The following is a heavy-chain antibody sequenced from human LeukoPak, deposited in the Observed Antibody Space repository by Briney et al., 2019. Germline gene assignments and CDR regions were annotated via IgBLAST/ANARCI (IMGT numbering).Heavy chain of an antibody. J-gene: IGHJ5*02. CDR2: MNPNSGNT. D-gene: IGHD2-2*01. CDR1: GYTFTSYD. Sequence: ASVKVSCKASGYTFTSYDISWVRQATGQGLEWMGWMNPNSGNTGYAQKFQGRVTMTRNTSISTAYMGLSSLRSEDTAVYYCARGARPYQPNWFDPWGQGTLVTVSS. CDR3: ARGARPYQPNWFDP. V-gene: IGHV1-8*01.